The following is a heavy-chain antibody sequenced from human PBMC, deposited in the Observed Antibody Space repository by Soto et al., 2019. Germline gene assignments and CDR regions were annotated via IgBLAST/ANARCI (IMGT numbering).Heavy chain of an antibody. J-gene: IGHJ6*02. CDR1: GGSISSSSYY. CDR2: IYYSGST. Sequence: KPSETLSLTCTVSGGSISSSSYYWGWIRQPPGKGLEWIGSIYYSGSTYYNPSLKSRVTISVDTSKNQFSLKLSSVTAADTAVYYCARGRAYDFWSRYFTAMNYYYYYGMDVWGQGTTVTVSS. CDR3: ARGRAYDFWSRYFTAMNYYYYYGMDV. D-gene: IGHD3-3*01. V-gene: IGHV4-39*07.